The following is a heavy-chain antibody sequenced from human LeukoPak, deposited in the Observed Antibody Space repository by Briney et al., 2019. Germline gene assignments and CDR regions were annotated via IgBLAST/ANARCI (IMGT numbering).Heavy chain of an antibody. CDR1: GFTFSSYA. Sequence: PGGSLRLSCAASGFTFSSYAMSWVRQAPKKGLEWVSVISASGGSTNYADSVKGRVTISRDNSKNTVYLQMNSLRTEDTALYFCARDQGRDYFDYWGQGTQATVSS. CDR2: ISASGGST. V-gene: IGHV3-23*01. J-gene: IGHJ4*02. CDR3: ARDQGRDYFDY.